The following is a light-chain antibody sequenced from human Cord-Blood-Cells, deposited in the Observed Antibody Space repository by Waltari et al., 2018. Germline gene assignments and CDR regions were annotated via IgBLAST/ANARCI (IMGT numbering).Light chain of an antibody. CDR1: QTISSY. J-gene: IGKJ4*01. CDR3: QQSYSTPQHT. Sequence: DIQMTQSPSHLPASVGHRVTITCRASQTISSYLNWYQQKPGKAAKLLIYAASSLQSGVPSRFSGSRSGTDFTLTISSLQPEDFATYYCQQSYSTPQHTFGGGTKVEIK. CDR2: AAS. V-gene: IGKV1-39*01.